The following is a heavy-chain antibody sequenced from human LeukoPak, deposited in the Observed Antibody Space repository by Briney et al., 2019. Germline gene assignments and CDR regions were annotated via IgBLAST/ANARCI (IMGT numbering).Heavy chain of an antibody. CDR1: GFTVSSNY. D-gene: IGHD5-18*01. J-gene: IGHJ4*02. Sequence: GGSLRLSXAASGFTVSSNYMSWLRQAPGKGLEWVTVIYSGGSTYYADSVKGRFTISRDNSKNTLYLQMNSLRAEDTAVYYCARDQRGYRETWGQGTLVTVSS. V-gene: IGHV3-66*02. CDR3: ARDQRGYRET. CDR2: IYSGGST.